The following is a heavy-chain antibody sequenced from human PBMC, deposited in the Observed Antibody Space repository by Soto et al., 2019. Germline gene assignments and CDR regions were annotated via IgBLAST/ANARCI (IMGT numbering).Heavy chain of an antibody. J-gene: IGHJ3*02. CDR3: ARELGTGTTFDI. CDR2: INAGNGNT. V-gene: IGHV1-3*01. CDR1: GYTFTSYA. D-gene: IGHD1-7*01. Sequence: QVPLVQSGAEVKKPGASVKVSCKASGYTFTSYAMHWVRQAPGQRLEWMGWINAGNGNTKYSQKLQGRVTITRDTSASAAYMELSSLRSEDTAVYYCARELGTGTTFDIWGQGTMVTVSS.